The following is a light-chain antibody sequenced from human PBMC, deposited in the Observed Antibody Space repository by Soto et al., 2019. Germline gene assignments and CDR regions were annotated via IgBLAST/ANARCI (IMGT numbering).Light chain of an antibody. V-gene: IGLV2-14*01. CDR3: CSYTSSRTYV. CDR2: EVT. J-gene: IGLJ1*01. CDR1: SSDVGAYIY. Sequence: QSALTQPASVSGSPGQSITISCTGTSSDVGAYIYVSWYQHHPGKAPKVMIYEVTNRPSGVSDRFSGSKSGNTASLTISGPQAEDEADYYCCSYTSSRTYVFGTGTKVTVL.